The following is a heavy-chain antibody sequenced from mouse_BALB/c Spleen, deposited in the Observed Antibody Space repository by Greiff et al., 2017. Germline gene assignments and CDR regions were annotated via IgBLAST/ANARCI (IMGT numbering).Heavy chain of an antibody. D-gene: IGHD2-10*02. Sequence: EVMLVESGGGLVQPGGSRKLSCAASGFTFSSFGMHWVRQAPEKGLVWVAYISSGSSTTYYADTVKGRFTISRDNPKNTLFLQMTSLRSEDTAMYYCARSGYGNYDWFAYWGQGTLVTVSA. V-gene: IGHV5-17*02. CDR2: ISSGSSTT. J-gene: IGHJ3*01. CDR3: ARSGYGNYDWFAY. CDR1: GFTFSSFG.